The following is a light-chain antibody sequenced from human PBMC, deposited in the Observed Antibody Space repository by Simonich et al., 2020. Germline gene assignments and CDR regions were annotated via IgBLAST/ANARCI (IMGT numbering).Light chain of an antibody. CDR2: EVS. J-gene: IGKJ2*01. V-gene: IGKV2D-29*02. CDR1: QSLLHSDGKTY. CDR3: MQSIQLPPT. Sequence: DIVMTQTPLSLSVTPGQPASISCKSSQSLLHSDGKTYLYWYLQTPGQSPQLLIYEVSNRCSGVPDRFSGSGSGTDFTLKISRVEAEDVGVYYCMQSIQLPPTFGQGTKLEIK.